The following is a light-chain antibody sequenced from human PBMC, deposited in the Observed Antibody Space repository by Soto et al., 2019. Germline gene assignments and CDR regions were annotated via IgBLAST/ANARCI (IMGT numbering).Light chain of an antibody. CDR3: AAWDDSLSAPVV. CDR1: SSNIGSNS. CDR2: SNN. J-gene: IGLJ2*01. Sequence: QSVLTQPPSASGTPGQRVTISCSGSSSNIGSNSVNRYQQLPGTAPKLLIYSNNRRPSGVPDRFSGSKSGTSASLAISGLQSDDEADYYCAAWDDSLSAPVVFGGGTKLTVL. V-gene: IGLV1-44*01.